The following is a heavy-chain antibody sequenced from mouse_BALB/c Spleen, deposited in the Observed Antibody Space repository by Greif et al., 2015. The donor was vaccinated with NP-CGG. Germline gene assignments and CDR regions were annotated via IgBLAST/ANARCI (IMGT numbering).Heavy chain of an antibody. CDR3: ARRTGTEAMDY. CDR2: IYPGSGNT. D-gene: IGHD4-1*01. J-gene: IGHJ4*01. V-gene: IGHV1-84*02. Sequence: QLQQPGPELVKPGASAKISCKASGYTFTDYYINWVKQKPGQGLEWIGWIYPGSGNTKYNEKFKGKATLTVDTSSSTAYMQLSSLTSEDTAVYFCARRTGTEAMDYWGQGTSVTVSS. CDR1: GYTFTDYY.